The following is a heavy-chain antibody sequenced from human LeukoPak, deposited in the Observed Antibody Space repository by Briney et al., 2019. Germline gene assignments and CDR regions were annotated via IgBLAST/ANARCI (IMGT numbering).Heavy chain of an antibody. CDR2: IKQDGSEK. J-gene: IGHJ4*02. CDR1: GFTFSSYW. Sequence: GGSLRLSCAASGFTFSSYWMTWVSQAPGKGLEWVANIKQDGSEKHYVDSVKGRFTISRDNAKNSLYLQMNSLRAEDTAVYYCARAATIDYDSSGYYPKWGQGTLVTVSS. CDR3: ARAATIDYDSSGYYPK. D-gene: IGHD3-22*01. V-gene: IGHV3-7*01.